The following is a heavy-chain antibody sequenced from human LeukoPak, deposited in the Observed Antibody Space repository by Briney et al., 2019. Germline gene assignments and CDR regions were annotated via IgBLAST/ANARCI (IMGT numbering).Heavy chain of an antibody. V-gene: IGHV4-39*01. D-gene: IGHD4-17*01. Sequence: PSETLSLTCAVSGGSIRNSSFYWGWIRQPPGKGLEWIASIYNSGTTYYNPSLKSRITIFVDTSKNQVSLKLRSVTAADTAVYYCARGPRKGPRYYGDYVEYYFDYWGQGTLVTVSS. J-gene: IGHJ4*02. CDR2: IYNSGTT. CDR1: GGSIRNSSFY. CDR3: ARGPRKGPRYYGDYVEYYFDY.